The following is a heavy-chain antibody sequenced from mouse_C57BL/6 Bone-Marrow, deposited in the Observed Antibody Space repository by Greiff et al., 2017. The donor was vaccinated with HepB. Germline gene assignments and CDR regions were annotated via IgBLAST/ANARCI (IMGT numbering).Heavy chain of an antibody. V-gene: IGHV1-74*01. CDR3: ATPRGDDYDPWYFDV. Sequence: QVHVKQPGAELVKPGASVKVSCKASGYTFTSYWMHWVKQRPGQGLEWIGRIHPSDSDTNYNQKFKGKATLTVDKSSSTAYMQLSSLTSEDSAVYYWATPRGDDYDPWYFDVWGTGTTVTVSS. CDR2: IHPSDSDT. J-gene: IGHJ1*03. D-gene: IGHD2-4*01. CDR1: GYTFTSYW.